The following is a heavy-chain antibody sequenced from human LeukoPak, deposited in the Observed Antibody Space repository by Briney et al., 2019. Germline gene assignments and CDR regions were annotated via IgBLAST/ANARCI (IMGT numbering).Heavy chain of an antibody. V-gene: IGHV3-23*01. CDR3: AKDGAYYDILTGYYDERLD. CDR2: ISGSGGST. CDR1: GFTFSSYA. J-gene: IGHJ4*02. Sequence: PGGSLRLSCAASGFTFSSYAMSWVRQAPGKGLEWVSAISGSGGSTYYADSVKGRFTISRDNSKNTLYQQMNSLRAEDTAVYYCAKDGAYYDILTGYYDERLDWGQGTLVTVSS. D-gene: IGHD3-9*01.